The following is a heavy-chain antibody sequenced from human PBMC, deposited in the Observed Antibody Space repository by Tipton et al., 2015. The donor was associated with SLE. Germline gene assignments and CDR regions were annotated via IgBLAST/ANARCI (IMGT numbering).Heavy chain of an antibody. CDR3: ARGCSSSTCEPFYFFGMDV. Sequence: TLSLTCSVSGVSISTYYWSWIRQSPGKGLEWIGFFYFSGSSQYNPSLESRVAISADTSNNQFSLELRSVTAADTAVYYCARGCSSSTCEPFYFFGMDVWGQGTSVSVSS. CDR2: FYFSGSS. J-gene: IGHJ6*02. CDR1: GVSISTYY. V-gene: IGHV4-59*01. D-gene: IGHD2-2*01.